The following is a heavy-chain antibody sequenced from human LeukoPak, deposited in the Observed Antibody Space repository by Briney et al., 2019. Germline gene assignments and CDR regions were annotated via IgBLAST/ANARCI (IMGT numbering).Heavy chain of an antibody. D-gene: IGHD5-12*01. V-gene: IGHV3-30*04. CDR3: AKDQLAFSGYDTLFDS. CDR1: GFTFSSYA. CDR2: ISYEGSNK. J-gene: IGHJ4*02. Sequence: GRSLRLSCAASGFTFSSYAMHWVRQAPGKGLEWVAVISYEGSNKYYADAVKGRFTISRDDSKNTVYLQMNRLRGEDSAVYYCAKDQLAFSGYDTLFDSWGLGTLVTVSS.